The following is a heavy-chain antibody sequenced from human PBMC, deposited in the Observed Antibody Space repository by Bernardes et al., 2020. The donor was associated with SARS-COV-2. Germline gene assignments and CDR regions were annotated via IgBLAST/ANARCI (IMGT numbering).Heavy chain of an antibody. CDR2: IGPSSRDI. CDR3: ARRLIVEARAGLDY. V-gene: IGHV3-21*05. CDR1: GVTFSSYS. Sequence: GGSLRLSCAASGVTFSSYSMYWVRQTPGKGLEWVSHIGPSSRDISCADSVKGRFTTSRDDAKNSLYLQMNSLTAEDTAVYYCARRLIVEARAGLDYWGQGTLVTVSS. D-gene: IGHD2-15*01. J-gene: IGHJ4*02.